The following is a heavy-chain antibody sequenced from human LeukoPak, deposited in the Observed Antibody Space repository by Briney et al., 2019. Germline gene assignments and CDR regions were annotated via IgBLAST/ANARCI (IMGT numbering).Heavy chain of an antibody. CDR1: GGSISSSSYY. CDR2: IYYSGST. J-gene: IGHJ4*02. V-gene: IGHV4-39*07. D-gene: IGHD5-18*01. Sequence: SETLSLTCTVSGGSISSSSYYWAWIRQPPGKGLEWIANIYYSGSTYYNPSLKSRVTISVDTSKNQFSLKLSSVTAADTAVYYCAKSSYSIFDYWGQGTLVTVSS. CDR3: AKSSYSIFDY.